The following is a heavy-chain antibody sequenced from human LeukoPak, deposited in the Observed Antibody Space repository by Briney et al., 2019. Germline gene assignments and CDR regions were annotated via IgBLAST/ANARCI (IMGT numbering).Heavy chain of an antibody. J-gene: IGHJ4*02. CDR2: IYYSGST. CDR3: AREVFGGYYLGEFDY. Sequence: SETLSLTCTVSGGSISSYYWSWIRQPPGKGLEWIGYIYYSGSTNYNPSLKSRVTISVDTSKNQFSLKLSSVTAADTAVYYCAREVFGGYYLGEFDYWGQGTLVTVSS. CDR1: GGSISSYY. D-gene: IGHD3-22*01. V-gene: IGHV4-59*01.